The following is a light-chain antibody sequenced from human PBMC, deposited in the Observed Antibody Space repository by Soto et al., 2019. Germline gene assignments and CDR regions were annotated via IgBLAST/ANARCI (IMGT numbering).Light chain of an antibody. CDR3: QQYGRSSWT. CDR2: GAA. V-gene: IGKV3-20*01. CDR1: QSVSISY. J-gene: IGKJ1*01. Sequence: EIVMTQPPGTLSLSPGERATLSCRASQSVSISYLSWYHQKPGQTPSILIYGAASRATGVPDRFSGSGSGTDFILTISRLEHEDFAVFYCQQYGRSSWTFGQGTKVDIK.